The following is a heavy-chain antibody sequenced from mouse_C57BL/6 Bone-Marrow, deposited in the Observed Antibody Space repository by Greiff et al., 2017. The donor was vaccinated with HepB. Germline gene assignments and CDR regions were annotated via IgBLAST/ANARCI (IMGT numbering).Heavy chain of an antibody. V-gene: IGHV2-2*01. CDR3: ARDLLWLRRAFDY. CDR2: IWSGGST. J-gene: IGHJ2*01. Sequence: VKLQESGPGLVQPSQSLSITCTVSGFSLTSYGVHWVRQSPGKGLEWLGVIWSGGSTDYNAAFISRLSISKDNSKSQVFFKMNSLQADDTAIYYCARDLLWLRRAFDYWGQGTTLTVSS. D-gene: IGHD2-2*01. CDR1: GFSLTSYG.